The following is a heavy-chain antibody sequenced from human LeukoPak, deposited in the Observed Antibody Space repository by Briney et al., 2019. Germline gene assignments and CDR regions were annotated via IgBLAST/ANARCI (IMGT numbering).Heavy chain of an antibody. V-gene: IGHV4-59*01. J-gene: IGHJ4*02. CDR1: GGSISSYY. D-gene: IGHD2-2*01. Sequence: SDTLSLTCTVSGGSISSYYWSWIRQPPGKGLEWIGYIYYSGSTNYNPSLKSRVTISVDTSKNQFSLKLSSVTAADTAVYYCARGYCSSTSCRQRYFDYWGQGTLVTVSS. CDR3: ARGYCSSTSCRQRYFDY. CDR2: IYYSGST.